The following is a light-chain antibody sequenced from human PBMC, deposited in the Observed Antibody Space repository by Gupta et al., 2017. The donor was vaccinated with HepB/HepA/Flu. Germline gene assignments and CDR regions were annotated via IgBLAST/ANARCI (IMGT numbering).Light chain of an antibody. J-gene: IGKJ2*01. CDR1: PSVTSTF. CDR2: GAS. Sequence: EIVLTQSPGTLSLSPGERATLSCRASPSVTSTFFAWYQQKPGQAPRLLIYGASSRATGIPDRFSGSGSGTDFTLTISRLEPEDFAVYYCQQYGRSPYTFGQGTKLEIK. CDR3: QQYGRSPYT. V-gene: IGKV3-20*01.